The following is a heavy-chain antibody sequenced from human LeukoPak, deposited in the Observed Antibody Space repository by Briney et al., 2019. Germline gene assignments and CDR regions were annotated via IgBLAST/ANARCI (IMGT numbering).Heavy chain of an antibody. CDR3: ARYRVITNDYFDS. CDR1: GFTFSDYY. V-gene: IGHV3-11*01. Sequence: GGSLRLSCAASGFTFSDYYKSWIRQPPGPGQGRVSYISNNGNTINSADSVKDRFTISRENAQNSLFLQMKSLRAEDTAVYYCARYRVITNDYFDSWGQGTLVTVSS. CDR2: ISNNGNTI. D-gene: IGHD3-16*01. J-gene: IGHJ4*02.